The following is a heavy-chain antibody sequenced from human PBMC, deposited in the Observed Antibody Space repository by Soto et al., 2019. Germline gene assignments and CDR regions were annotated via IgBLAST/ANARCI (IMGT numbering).Heavy chain of an antibody. CDR1: GGSISSYY. V-gene: IGHV4-59*01. D-gene: IGHD2-8*01. CDR2: IYYSGST. J-gene: IGHJ5*02. Sequence: QVQLQESGPGLVKPSETLSLTCTVSGGSISSYYWSWIRQPPGKGLEWIGYIYYSGSTNYNPSLKRRVTISVDTSKNQFSLKLSSVTAADTAVYYCARSVLGRAYCTNGVCETNNSFDPWGQGTLVTVSS. CDR3: ARSVLGRAYCTNGVCETNNSFDP.